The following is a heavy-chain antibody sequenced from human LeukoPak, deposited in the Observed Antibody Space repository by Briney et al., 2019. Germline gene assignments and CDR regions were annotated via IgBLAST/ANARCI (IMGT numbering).Heavy chain of an antibody. V-gene: IGHV3-30*04. J-gene: IGHJ4*02. CDR1: GFTFSSYA. Sequence: PGRSLRLSCAASGFTFSSYAMHWVRQAPGKGLEWEAVISYDGSNKYYADSVKGRFTISRDNSKNTLYLQMNSLRAEDTAVYYCARDLVAGLFDYWGQGTLVTVSS. CDR2: ISYDGSNK. D-gene: IGHD6-19*01. CDR3: ARDLVAGLFDY.